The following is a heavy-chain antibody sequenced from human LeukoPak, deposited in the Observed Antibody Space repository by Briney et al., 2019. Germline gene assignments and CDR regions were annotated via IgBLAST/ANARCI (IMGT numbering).Heavy chain of an antibody. CDR2: ISAYNGNT. CDR3: ARDIPVYFYDSSGYYLFDY. V-gene: IGHV1-18*01. D-gene: IGHD3-22*01. J-gene: IGHJ4*02. CDR1: GYTFTSYG. Sequence: ASVKVSCKASGYTFTSYGISWVRQARGQGLEWMGWISAYNGNTNYAQKLQGRVTMTTDTSTSTAYMELRSLRSDDTAVYYCARDIPVYFYDSSGYYLFDYWGQGTLVTVSS.